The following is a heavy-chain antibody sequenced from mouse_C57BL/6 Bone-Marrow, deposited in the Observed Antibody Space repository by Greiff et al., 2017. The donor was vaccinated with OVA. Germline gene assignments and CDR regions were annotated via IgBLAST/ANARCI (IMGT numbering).Heavy chain of an antibody. CDR2: IHPNSGST. CDR1: GYTFTSYW. CDR3: ARGTTVKDFDY. J-gene: IGHJ2*01. V-gene: IGHV1-64*01. Sequence: QVQLQQPGAELVKPGASVKLSCKASGYTFTSYWMHWVKQRPGQGLERIGMIHPNSGSTNYNEKFKSKATLTVDKSSSTAYMQLSSLTSEDSAVYYCARGTTVKDFDYWGQGTTLTVSS. D-gene: IGHD1-1*01.